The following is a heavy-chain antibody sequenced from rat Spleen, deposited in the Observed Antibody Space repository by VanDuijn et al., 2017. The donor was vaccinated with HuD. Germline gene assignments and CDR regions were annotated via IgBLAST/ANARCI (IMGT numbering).Heavy chain of an antibody. CDR3: AKDLGGG. V-gene: IGHV5-25*01. Sequence: EVQLVESGGGLVQPGRSLKLSCAASGFTFSSFAMAWVRQAPKKGLEWVATITSGGSNTYYPDSVKGRFTISRDNAKSTLYLQMDSLRFEDTATYYCAKDLGGGWGQGTLVTVSS. J-gene: IGHJ3*01. CDR1: GFTFSSFA. CDR2: ITSGGSNT. D-gene: IGHD4-3*01.